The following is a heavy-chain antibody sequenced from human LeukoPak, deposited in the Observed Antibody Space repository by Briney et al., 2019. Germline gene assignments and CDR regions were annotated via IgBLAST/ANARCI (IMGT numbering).Heavy chain of an antibody. V-gene: IGHV1-8*03. J-gene: IGHJ6*03. Sequence: ASVKVSCKASGYTFTSYDINWVRQATGQGLEWMGWMNPNSGNTGYAQKFQGRVTITRNTSISKAYMELSSLRSEDTAVYYCARGVGYCSSTSCEYYYMDVWGKGTTVTVSS. CDR1: GYTFTSYD. CDR2: MNPNSGNT. D-gene: IGHD2-2*01. CDR3: ARGVGYCSSTSCEYYYMDV.